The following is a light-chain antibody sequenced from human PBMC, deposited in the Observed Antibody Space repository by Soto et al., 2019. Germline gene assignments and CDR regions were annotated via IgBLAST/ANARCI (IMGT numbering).Light chain of an antibody. V-gene: IGKV3-20*01. J-gene: IGKJ1*01. Sequence: EIVLTHSPGTLSLSPCERATLSCSASQTVSSNYLAWYQQKPGQAPRLLIYAASTRATGIPDRFSGSGSGTDFTLSISRLEPEDFAVYYCQLYGTSPKPFGQGTKVDIK. CDR1: QTVSSNY. CDR2: AAS. CDR3: QLYGTSPKP.